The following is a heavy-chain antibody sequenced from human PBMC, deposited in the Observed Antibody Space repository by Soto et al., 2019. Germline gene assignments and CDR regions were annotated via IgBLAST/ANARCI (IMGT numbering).Heavy chain of an antibody. J-gene: IGHJ4*02. CDR2: IDWDDDK. CDR1: GFSLRTSGMC. Sequence: SGPTLVNPTQTLTLTCTFSGFSLRTSGMCVSWIRQPPGKALEWLALIDWDDDKYYSTSLKTRLTISKDTSKNQVVLTMTNMDPVDTATYYCARMMRYCTNGVCYGVFYYWGQGTLFTVSS. V-gene: IGHV2-70*01. CDR3: ARMMRYCTNGVCYGVFYY. D-gene: IGHD2-8*01.